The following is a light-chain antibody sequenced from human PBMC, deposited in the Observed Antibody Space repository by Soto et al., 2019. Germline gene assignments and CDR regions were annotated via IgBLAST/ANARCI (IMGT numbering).Light chain of an antibody. J-gene: IGKJ4*01. CDR1: QDISTS. CDR2: AAT. Sequence: DIQMTQSPSSLSASIGDRVTFTCRANQDISTSLAWFQLKPGKGPKSLIYAATSLQSGVPSRFSATGTGTEFSLTIRNLQPEDFATYYCHQYETYPLTFGGGTKVEI. CDR3: HQYETYPLT. V-gene: IGKV1-16*01.